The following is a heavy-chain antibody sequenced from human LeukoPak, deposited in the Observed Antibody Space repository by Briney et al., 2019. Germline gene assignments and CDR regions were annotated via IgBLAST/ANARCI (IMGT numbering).Heavy chain of an antibody. Sequence: PGRSLRLSCAASGFTFSSYGMHWVRQAPGKGLEWVAVISYDGSNKYYADSVKGRFTISRDNSKNTLYLQMNSLRAEDTAVYYCAKGVYYYDSSGYFDYWGQGTLVTVSS. CDR1: GFTFSSYG. V-gene: IGHV3-30*18. CDR2: ISYDGSNK. CDR3: AKGVYYYDSSGYFDY. J-gene: IGHJ4*02. D-gene: IGHD3-22*01.